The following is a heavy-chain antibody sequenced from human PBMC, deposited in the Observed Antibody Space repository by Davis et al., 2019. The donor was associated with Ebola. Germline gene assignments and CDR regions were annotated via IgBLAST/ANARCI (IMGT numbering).Heavy chain of an antibody. V-gene: IGHV1-69*13. D-gene: IGHD6-19*01. CDR3: ARGDSGPTVHFDY. CDR1: GYTFTSYG. J-gene: IGHJ4*02. CDR2: IIPIFGTA. Sequence: SVKVSCKASGYTFTSYGISWVRQAPGQGLEWMGWIIPIFGTANYAQKFQGRVTITADESTSTAYMELSSLRSEDTAVYYCARGDSGPTVHFDYWGQGTLVTVSS.